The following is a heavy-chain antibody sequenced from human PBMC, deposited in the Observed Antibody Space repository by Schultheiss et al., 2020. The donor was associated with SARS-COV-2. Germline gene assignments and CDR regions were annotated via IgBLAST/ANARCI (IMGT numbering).Heavy chain of an antibody. Sequence: SETLSLTCTVSGGSISSGSYYWSWIRQPAGKGLEWIGRIYTSGSTNYNPSLKSRVTISVDTSKNQFSLKLSSVTAADTAVYYCARAVVPDYYYYYYYMDVWGKGTTVTVSS. CDR3: ARAVVPDYYYYYYYMDV. V-gene: IGHV4-61*02. CDR1: GGSISSGSYY. D-gene: IGHD2-2*01. J-gene: IGHJ6*03. CDR2: IYTSGST.